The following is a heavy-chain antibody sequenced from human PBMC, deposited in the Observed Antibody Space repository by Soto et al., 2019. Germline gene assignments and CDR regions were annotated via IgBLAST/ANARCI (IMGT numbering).Heavy chain of an antibody. V-gene: IGHV3-21*01. D-gene: IGHD2-2*01. CDR2: ISSSSSYI. CDR1: GFTFSSYS. J-gene: IGHJ1*01. CDR3: ARDPFCSSSSCYPEYFQH. Sequence: GSLRLSCAASGFTFSSYSMNWVRQAPGKGLEWVSSISSSSSYIYYADSVKGRFTISRDNAKNSLYLQMNSLRAEDTAVYYRARDPFCSSSSCYPEYFQHWGQGTLVTVSS.